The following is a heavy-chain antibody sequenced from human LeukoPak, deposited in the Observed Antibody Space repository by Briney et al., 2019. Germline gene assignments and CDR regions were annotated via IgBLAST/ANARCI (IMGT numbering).Heavy chain of an antibody. CDR2: IRGDGSLL. Sequence: GGSLRLSCEASGFDFSSHWMHWVRQAPGKGLVWISNIRGDGSLLGYADSVKGRFTVSRDNAKNTLFLHMTSLRAEDTAVYYCARGEVRIAVVHPPDYWGQGTLVTVSS. D-gene: IGHD6-19*01. V-gene: IGHV3-74*01. J-gene: IGHJ4*02. CDR3: ARGEVRIAVVHPPDY. CDR1: GFDFSSHW.